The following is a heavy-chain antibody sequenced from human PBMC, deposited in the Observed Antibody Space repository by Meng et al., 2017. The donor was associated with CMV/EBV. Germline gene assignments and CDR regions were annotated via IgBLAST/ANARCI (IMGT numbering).Heavy chain of an antibody. Sequence: SVKVSCKASGGTFSSYTISWVRQAPGQGLEWMGRIIPILGIANYAQKFQGRVTITADKSTSTAYMELSSLRSEDTAVYYCARAGGYSSSWYFDYWGQGTLVTVSS. CDR1: GGTFSSYT. CDR3: ARAGGYSSSWYFDY. D-gene: IGHD6-13*01. CDR2: IIPILGIA. V-gene: IGHV1-69*02. J-gene: IGHJ4*02.